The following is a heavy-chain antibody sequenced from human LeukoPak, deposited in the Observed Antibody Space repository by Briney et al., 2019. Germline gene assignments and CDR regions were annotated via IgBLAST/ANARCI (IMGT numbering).Heavy chain of an antibody. D-gene: IGHD2-21*02. J-gene: IGHJ4*02. V-gene: IGHV1-69*06. CDR3: AREVRGGDPPQYFDY. CDR2: IIPIFGTA. Sequence: ASAKVSCKASGYTFTSYYMHWVRQAPGQGLEWMGGIIPIFGTANYAQKFQGRVTITADKSTSTAYMELSSLRSEDTAVYYCAREVRGGDPPQYFDYWGQGTLVTVSS. CDR1: GYTFTSYY.